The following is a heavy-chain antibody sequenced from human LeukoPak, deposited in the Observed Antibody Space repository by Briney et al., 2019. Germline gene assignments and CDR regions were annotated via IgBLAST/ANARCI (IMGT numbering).Heavy chain of an antibody. CDR1: GLTFSGYA. J-gene: IGHJ2*01. CDR3: ARDRGAAYFDL. V-gene: IGHV3-30-3*01. CDR2: ISYDGGNK. Sequence: PGGSLRLSCAASGLTFSGYAMYWVRQAPGKGLEWVALISYDGGNKYYADSVKGRFTISRDNSKNTLYLQMNSLRPEDTAMYYCARDRGAAYFDLWGRGTLVTVSS. D-gene: IGHD6-25*01.